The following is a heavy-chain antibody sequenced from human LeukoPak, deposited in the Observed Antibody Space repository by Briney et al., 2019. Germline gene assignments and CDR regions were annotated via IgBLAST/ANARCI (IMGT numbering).Heavy chain of an antibody. CDR2: LKGDGSRA. V-gene: IGHV3-74*01. CDR1: GFTFSSYW. CDR3: ARDGYLAPVIAFLDY. J-gene: IGHJ4*02. D-gene: IGHD2-2*03. Sequence: GGSLRLSCAASGFTFSSYWMHWVRQSPGKGLEWVGQLKGDGSRANYADSVRGRFTISRDNAKNTVYLQLNSLRAEDTAVYYCARDGYLAPVIAFLDYWGQGTTVTVSS.